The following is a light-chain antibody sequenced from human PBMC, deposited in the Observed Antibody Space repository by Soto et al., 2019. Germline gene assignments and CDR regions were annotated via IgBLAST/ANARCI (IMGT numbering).Light chain of an antibody. CDR1: QRISSW. Sequence: DIQMTQSPSTLSASVGDRVTITCRASQRISSWLAWYQHKPGKAPKLLIYDASSLESGVPSRFSGSGSGTEFTLTISSLQPDDFATYFCQQYNTYSPWTFGQGTKVEIK. CDR2: DAS. J-gene: IGKJ1*01. CDR3: QQYNTYSPWT. V-gene: IGKV1-5*01.